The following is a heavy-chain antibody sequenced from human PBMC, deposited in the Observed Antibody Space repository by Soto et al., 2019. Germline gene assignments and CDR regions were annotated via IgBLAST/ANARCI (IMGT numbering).Heavy chain of an antibody. V-gene: IGHV3-23*01. J-gene: IGHJ3*02. D-gene: IGHD1-7*01. CDR3: AKDMALLSSSPSESFDI. CDR1: GFTFSSYA. CDR2: ISGSGGST. Sequence: GGSLRLSCAASGFTFSSYAMSWVRQAPGKGLEWVSAISGSGGSTYYADSVKGRFTISRDNSKNTLYLQMNSLRAEDTAVYYCAKDMALLSSSPSESFDIWGQGTMVTVSS.